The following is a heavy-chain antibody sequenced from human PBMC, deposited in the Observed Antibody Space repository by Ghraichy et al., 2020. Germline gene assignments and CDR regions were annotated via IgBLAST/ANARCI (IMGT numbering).Heavy chain of an antibody. CDR2: IYYSGST. D-gene: IGHD3-10*01. CDR1: GGSLSSSTYY. CDR3: ARHEGSEAWFGGLDY. Sequence: SETLSLTCTVSGGSLSSSTYYWGWIRQPPGKGLEWIGAIYYSGSTYYNPSLKSRVSMSLDTSKNQFSLTLRSVTAADTAVYYCARHEGSEAWFGGLDYWGQGTLVTVSS. J-gene: IGHJ4*02. V-gene: IGHV4-39*01.